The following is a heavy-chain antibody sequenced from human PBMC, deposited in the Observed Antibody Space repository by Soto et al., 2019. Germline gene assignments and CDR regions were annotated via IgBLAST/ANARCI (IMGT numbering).Heavy chain of an antibody. CDR3: AIGSNCNTTSYYFSPYCYYRDV. CDR2: IIPTRGFP. D-gene: IGHD4-4*01. CDR1: GGIFNAFS. Sequence: SLKVSFKGSGGIFNAFSITWVRQAPGQGLEWMGRIIPTRGFPDYARGFQGRCSITADTSTSTSYLELTSLRSENTAVYYCAIGSNCNTTSYYFSPYCYYRDVWGKGTTVTVSS. J-gene: IGHJ6*03. V-gene: IGHV1-69*02.